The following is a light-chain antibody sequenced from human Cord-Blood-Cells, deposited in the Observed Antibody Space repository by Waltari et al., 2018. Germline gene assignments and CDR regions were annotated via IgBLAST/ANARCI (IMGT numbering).Light chain of an antibody. CDR3: SSYTSSSTYV. CDR1: SRDVGGYNN. Sequence: QSALTQPASVSGSPGQSLTISCTGTSRDVGGYNNVSWYQQHPGKAPKLMIYEVSNRPSGVSNRFSGSKSGNTASLTISGLQAEDEADYYCSSYTSSSTYVFGTGTKVTVL. J-gene: IGLJ1*01. CDR2: EVS. V-gene: IGLV2-14*01.